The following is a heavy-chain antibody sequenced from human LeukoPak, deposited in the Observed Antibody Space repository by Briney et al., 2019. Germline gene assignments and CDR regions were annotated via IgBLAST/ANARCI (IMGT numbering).Heavy chain of an antibody. Sequence: PSETLSLTCTVSGGSISSSSYYWSWIRQPPGKGLEWIGYIYYSGSTNYNPSLKSRVTISVDTPKNQLSLKLSSVTAADTAIYYCARNGGSSWYRWFDPWGQGTLVTVSS. CDR1: GGSISSSSYY. CDR3: ARNGGSSWYRWFDP. D-gene: IGHD6-13*01. V-gene: IGHV4-61*01. J-gene: IGHJ5*02. CDR2: IYYSGST.